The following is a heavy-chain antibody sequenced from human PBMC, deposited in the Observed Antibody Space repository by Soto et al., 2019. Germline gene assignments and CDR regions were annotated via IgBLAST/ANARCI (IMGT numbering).Heavy chain of an antibody. CDR3: ARRYGYSFDY. D-gene: IGHD5-18*01. J-gene: IGHJ4*02. V-gene: IGHV4-59*08. CDR2: IYYSGTT. CDR1: GGSISSYY. Sequence: QVQLQESGPGLVKPSETLSLTCTVSGGSISSYYWSWIRQPPGKGLEWIGYIYYSGTTNYNPSLKSRVTISVDTSKNQLSLKLSSVTAAATAAYYCARRYGYSFDYWGQGTLVNVSS.